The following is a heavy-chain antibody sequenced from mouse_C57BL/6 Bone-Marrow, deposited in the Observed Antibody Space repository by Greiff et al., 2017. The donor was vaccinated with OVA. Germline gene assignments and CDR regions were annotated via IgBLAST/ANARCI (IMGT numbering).Heavy chain of an antibody. D-gene: IGHD2-4*01. CDR2: ISSGGSYT. J-gene: IGHJ3*01. CDR1: GFTFSSYG. Sequence: EVHLVESGGDLVKPGGSLKLSCAASGFTFSSYGMSWVRQTPDKRLEWVATISSGGSYTYYPDSVKGRFTISRDNAKNTLYLQMSSLKSEDTAMYYCARHGRLRPFAYWGQGTLVTVSA. CDR3: ARHGRLRPFAY. V-gene: IGHV5-6*01.